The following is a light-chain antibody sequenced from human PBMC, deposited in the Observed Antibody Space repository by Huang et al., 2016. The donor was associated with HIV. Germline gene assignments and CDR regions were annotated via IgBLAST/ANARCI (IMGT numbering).Light chain of an antibody. CDR3: QQYYNWPPRYT. CDR1: QSVDSN. V-gene: IGKV3-15*01. J-gene: IGKJ2*01. Sequence: EIVMTQSPATLSVSPGERATLSCRASQSVDSNLAWYQLKPDEAPRLVIYAASTRATGLPPRFSGSECGTEFTLTITSLQSEDFAVYCCQQYYNWPPRYTFGQRTKLEIK. CDR2: AAS.